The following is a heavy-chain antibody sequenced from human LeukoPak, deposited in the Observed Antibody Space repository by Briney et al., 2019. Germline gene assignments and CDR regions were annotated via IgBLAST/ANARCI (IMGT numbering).Heavy chain of an antibody. J-gene: IGHJ3*02. CDR1: GFTFSSYS. D-gene: IGHD6-19*01. CDR3: ARDGSGWNDAFDI. V-gene: IGHV3-21*01. CDR2: ISSSSSYI. Sequence: GGSLRLSCAASGFTFSSYSMNWVRQAPGKGLEWVSSISSSSSYIYYADSVKGRFTISRDNAKNSLYLQMNSLRAEDTAVYYCARDGSGWNDAFDIWGQGTMVTVSS.